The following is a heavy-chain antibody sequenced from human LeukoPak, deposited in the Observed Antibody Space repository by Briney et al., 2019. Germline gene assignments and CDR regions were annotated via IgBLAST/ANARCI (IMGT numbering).Heavy chain of an antibody. CDR3: ARDPRPEYYFDY. CDR2: INPNSGGT. Sequence: ASVKVSCKASGYTFTGNYMHWVRQAPGQGLEWMGWINPNSGGTNYAQKFQGRVTMTWDTSITTAYMELSRLASDDTAVYYCARDPRPEYYFDYWGQGPWSPSPQ. J-gene: IGHJ4*02. V-gene: IGHV1-2*02. CDR1: GYTFTGNY.